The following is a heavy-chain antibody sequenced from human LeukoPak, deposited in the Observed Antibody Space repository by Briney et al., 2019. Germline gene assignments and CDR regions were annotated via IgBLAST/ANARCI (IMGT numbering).Heavy chain of an antibody. V-gene: IGHV6-1*01. CDR1: GDSVSSNSAA. J-gene: IGHJ5*02. D-gene: IGHD6-13*01. CDR3: AREDLSSSWYLDLWFGWFDP. CDR2: TYYRSKWYN. Sequence: SQTLSLTCAISGDSVSSNSAAWNWIRQSPSRGLEWLGRTYYRSKWYNDYAVSVKSRITINPDTSKNQCSLQLNSVTPEDAAVYYCAREDLSSSWYLDLWFGWFDPWGQGTLVTVSS.